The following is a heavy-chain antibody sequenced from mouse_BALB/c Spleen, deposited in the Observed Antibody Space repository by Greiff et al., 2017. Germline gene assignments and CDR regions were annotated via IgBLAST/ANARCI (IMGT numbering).Heavy chain of an antibody. Sequence: VKLMESGPGLVQPSQSLSITCTVSGFSLTSYGVHWVRQSPGKGLEWLGVIWSGGSTDYNAAFISRLSISKDNSKSQVFFKMNSLQANDTAIYYCARKAGVFYAMDYWGQGTSVTVSS. J-gene: IGHJ4*01. CDR3: ARKAGVFYAMDY. CDR2: IWSGGST. CDR1: GFSLTSYG. V-gene: IGHV2-2*02.